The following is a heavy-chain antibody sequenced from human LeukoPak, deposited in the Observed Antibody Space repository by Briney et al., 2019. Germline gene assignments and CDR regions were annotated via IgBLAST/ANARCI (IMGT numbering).Heavy chain of an antibody. CDR2: IYTSGST. D-gene: IGHD2-15*01. Sequence: SEILSLTCTVSGGSIISYYWSWIRQPAGKGLEWIGRIYTSGSTNYNPSLKSRVTMSVDTSKNQFSLKLSSVTAADTAVYYCARDAPYCSGGSCTKYFQHWGQGPLVTVSS. CDR3: ARDAPYCSGGSCTKYFQH. V-gene: IGHV4-4*07. J-gene: IGHJ1*01. CDR1: GGSIISYY.